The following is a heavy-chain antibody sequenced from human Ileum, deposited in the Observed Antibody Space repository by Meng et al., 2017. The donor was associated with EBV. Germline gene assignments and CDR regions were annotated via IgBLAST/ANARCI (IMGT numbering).Heavy chain of an antibody. V-gene: IGHV4-4*02. CDR2: IYTSGST. D-gene: IGHD6-13*01. CDR3: AREVAAAGGFDY. J-gene: IGHJ4*02. Sequence: WGQGVVKPSGTVSPTSAALRGSISSSNWLSLVRPPPGKGLGWIGEIYTSGSTNYNPSLRSRVTISVDKSKNQFSLKLRSVTAADTAVYYCAREVAAAGGFDYWGQGTLVTVSS. CDR1: RGSISSSNW.